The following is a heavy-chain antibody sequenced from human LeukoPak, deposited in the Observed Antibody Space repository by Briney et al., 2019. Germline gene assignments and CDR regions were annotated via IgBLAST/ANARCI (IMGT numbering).Heavy chain of an antibody. CDR1: GFTFSSYW. D-gene: IGHD6-19*01. CDR3: ARLGLYSSGWAYYFDY. CDR2: IKQDGSDK. J-gene: IGHJ4*02. Sequence: GGSLRLSCAASGFTFSSYWMSWVRQAPGKGLEWVANIKQDGSDKYYVDSVKGRFTISRDNAKNSLYLQMNSLRAEDTAVYYCARLGLYSSGWAYYFDYWGQGTLVTVSS. V-gene: IGHV3-7*01.